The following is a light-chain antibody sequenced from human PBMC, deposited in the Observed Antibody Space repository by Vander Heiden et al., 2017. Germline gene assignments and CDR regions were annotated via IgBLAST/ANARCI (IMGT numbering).Light chain of an antibody. J-gene: IGLJ2*01. Sequence: QSVLTQPPSVSGAPGQRVTISCTGSSSNIGAGYDVHWYQQLPRTAPKLLIFGNSNRPSGVPDRFSCSKSGTSASLTITGLQAEDEADDYCQSYDSSLSGSGVFGGGTKLTVL. V-gene: IGLV1-40*01. CDR3: QSYDSSLSGSGV. CDR2: GNS. CDR1: SSNIGAGYD.